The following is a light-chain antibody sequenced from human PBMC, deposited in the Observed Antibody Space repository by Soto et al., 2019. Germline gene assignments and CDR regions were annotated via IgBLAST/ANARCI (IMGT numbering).Light chain of an antibody. J-gene: IGKJ1*01. CDR2: GAS. Sequence: ETVMTQSPATLSVSPGERATLSCRASQSVGNTLAWYQQQPGQTPRLLIYGASTTATGIPARFSGSGSGTEFTLTIDSLQSEDFAVYYCLHYKDWPRWTFGQGTKVDIK. CDR1: QSVGNT. V-gene: IGKV3-15*01. CDR3: LHYKDWPRWT.